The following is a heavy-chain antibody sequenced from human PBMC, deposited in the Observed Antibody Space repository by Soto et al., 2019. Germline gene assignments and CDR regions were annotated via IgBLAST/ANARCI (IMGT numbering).Heavy chain of an antibody. CDR1: GFTFSTYA. J-gene: IGHJ6*02. D-gene: IGHD3-10*01. V-gene: IGHV3-30*03. CDR2: ISYDGSDK. CDR3: AGGSPTYYGLDV. Sequence: PGGSLRLSCAASGFTFSTYAMHWVRQASGKGLEWVAVISYDGSDKYYAESVRGRFTISRDNFRNTLSLQMNSLRVEDTAVYYCAGGSPTYYGLDVWGQGTTVTVSS.